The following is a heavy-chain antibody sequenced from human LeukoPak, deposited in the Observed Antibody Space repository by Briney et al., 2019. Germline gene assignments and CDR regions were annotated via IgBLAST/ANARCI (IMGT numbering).Heavy chain of an antibody. J-gene: IGHJ4*02. CDR2: IKQDESEK. V-gene: IGHV3-7*01. Sequence: GGSLRLSCAASGFIFRDYWMTWVRQAPGKGLEWVANIKQDESEKYYVDSVKGRFTISRDNAKNSLYLQMNSLRAEDTAVYYCGREDYDSSASDDWGQGTLVTVSS. D-gene: IGHD3-22*01. CDR1: GFIFRDYW. CDR3: GREDYDSSASDD.